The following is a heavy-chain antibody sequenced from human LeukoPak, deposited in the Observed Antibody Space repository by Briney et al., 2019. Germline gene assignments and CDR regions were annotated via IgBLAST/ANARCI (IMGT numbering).Heavy chain of an antibody. CDR1: GFTFSSYA. CDR3: AKAGGSYPPYDY. J-gene: IGHJ4*02. V-gene: IGHV3-23*01. CDR2: ITGSGAST. Sequence: GGSLRLSCAASGFTFSSYAMSWVRQAPGKGREWVSTITGSGASTYYADSVKGRFTISRDNYEDTLYLQMSSLRAEDTAVYYCAKAGGSYPPYDYWGQGTLVTVSS. D-gene: IGHD3-16*02.